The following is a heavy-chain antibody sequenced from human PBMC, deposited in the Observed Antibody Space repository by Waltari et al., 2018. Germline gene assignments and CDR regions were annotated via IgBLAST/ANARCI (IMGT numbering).Heavy chain of an antibody. J-gene: IGHJ5*02. CDR1: GDSISSTTYY. CDR3: ATHASTWYDGDNWFDP. CDR2: VYYTGST. V-gene: IGHV4-39*01. Sequence: QLQLQESGPGLVKSSGTLSLTCTVSGDSISSTTYYWGWIRQPPGKGLKWIGNVYYTGSTFYNPSLKSRVTISVDTPNNQFSLELRSVTAADTAVYYCATHASTWYDGDNWFDPWGQGTLVTVSS. D-gene: IGHD1-1*01.